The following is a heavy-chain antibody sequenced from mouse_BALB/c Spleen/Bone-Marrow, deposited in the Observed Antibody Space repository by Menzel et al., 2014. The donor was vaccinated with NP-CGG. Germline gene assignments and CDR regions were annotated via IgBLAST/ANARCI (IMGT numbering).Heavy chain of an antibody. D-gene: IGHD2-12*01. CDR3: TRSRRAMDH. Sequence: QVQLQQSGAELVKPGASVKLSCKASGYTFTSYYMCWVKQRPGQGLEWIGEINPSNGGTNFNEKFKSKATLTVDKSSSTAYMSLSSLTSEDSAVYYCTRSRRAMDHWGQGTSVTGSP. CDR1: GYTFTSYY. V-gene: IGHV1S81*02. CDR2: INPSNGGT. J-gene: IGHJ4*01.